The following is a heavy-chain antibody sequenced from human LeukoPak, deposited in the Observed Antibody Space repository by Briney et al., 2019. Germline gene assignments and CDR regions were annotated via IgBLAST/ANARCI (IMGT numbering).Heavy chain of an antibody. CDR2: SRNKAKSYTT. Sequence: QSVGSLRLSCAAPGFTFSDHYMDWVRQAPGKGPECVTRSRNKAKSYTTEYAASVKGRFTISRDDSKNSLFLQMNSLKTEDTVVYYCVKLELTSHMDVWGKGTTVTVSS. V-gene: IGHV3-72*01. D-gene: IGHD1-26*01. CDR3: VKLELTSHMDV. J-gene: IGHJ6*03. CDR1: GFTFSDHY.